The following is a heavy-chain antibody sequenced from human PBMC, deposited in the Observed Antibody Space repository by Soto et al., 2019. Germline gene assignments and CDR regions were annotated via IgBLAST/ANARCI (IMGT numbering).Heavy chain of an antibody. V-gene: IGHV4-34*01. CDR2: INHSGGT. CDR1: GGSFSGYY. CDR3: ARVGVVVAATVGYNWFDP. Sequence: SETLSLTCAVYGGSFSGYYWSWIRQPPGKGLEWIGEINHSGGTNYNPSLKSRVTISVDTSKNQFSLKLSSVTAADTAVYYCARVGVVVAATVGYNWFDPWGQGTLVTVSS. D-gene: IGHD2-15*01. J-gene: IGHJ5*02.